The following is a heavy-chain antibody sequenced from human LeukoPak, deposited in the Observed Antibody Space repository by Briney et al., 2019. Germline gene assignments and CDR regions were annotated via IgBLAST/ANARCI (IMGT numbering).Heavy chain of an antibody. CDR3: AKRGEMATVPFDY. CDR1: GLTFSSYG. J-gene: IGHJ4*02. CDR2: ISYDGSNK. D-gene: IGHD5-24*01. V-gene: IGHV3-30*18. Sequence: GGSLRLSCAASGLTFSSYGMHWVRQAPGKGLEWVAVISYDGSNKYYADSVKGRFTISRDNSKNTLYLQMNSLRAEGTAVYYCAKRGEMATVPFDYWGQGTLVTVSS.